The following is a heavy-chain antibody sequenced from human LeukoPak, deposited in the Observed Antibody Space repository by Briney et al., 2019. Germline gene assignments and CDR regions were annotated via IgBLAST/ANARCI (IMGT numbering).Heavy chain of an antibody. CDR3: AKEPTRHYYDSSGYYQTEGFDY. CDR1: GFTFSSYA. V-gene: IGHV3-23*01. CDR2: ISGSGGST. D-gene: IGHD3-22*01. Sequence: PGGSLRLSCAAPGFTFSSYAMSWVRQAPGKGLEWVSAISGSGGSTYYADSVKGRFTISRDNSKNTLYLQMNSLRAEDTAVYYCAKEPTRHYYDSSGYYQTEGFDYWGQGTLVTVSS. J-gene: IGHJ4*02.